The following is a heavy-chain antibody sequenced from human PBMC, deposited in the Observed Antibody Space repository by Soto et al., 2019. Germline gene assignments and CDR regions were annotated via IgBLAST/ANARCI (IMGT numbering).Heavy chain of an antibody. V-gene: IGHV4-34*01. D-gene: IGHD6-6*01. CDR2: INHSGST. CDR3: ARGPRIAARFYIY. J-gene: IGHJ4*02. CDR1: GGSFSGYY. Sequence: ETLSLTCAVYGGSFSGYYWSWIRQPPGKGLEWIGEINHSGSTNYNPSLKSRVTISVDTSKNQFSLKLSSVTAADTAVYYCARGPRIAARFYIYWGQGTLVTVSS.